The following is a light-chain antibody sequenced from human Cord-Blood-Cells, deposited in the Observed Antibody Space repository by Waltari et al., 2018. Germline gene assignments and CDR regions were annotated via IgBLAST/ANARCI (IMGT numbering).Light chain of an antibody. CDR2: KDS. Sequence: SYELTQPPSASVSPGQTARITCSGDALPQQYAYWYQQKPGQAPVLVIYKDSERPSGIPERFSGSSSGTTVTLTISGVQAEDEADYYCQSADSSGTYVFGTGTKVTVL. J-gene: IGLJ1*01. CDR1: ALPQQY. CDR3: QSADSSGTYV. V-gene: IGLV3-25*03.